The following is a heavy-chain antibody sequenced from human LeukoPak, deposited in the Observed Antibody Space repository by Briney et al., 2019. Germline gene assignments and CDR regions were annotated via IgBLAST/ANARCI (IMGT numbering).Heavy chain of an antibody. CDR3: ARERITMVRGVHRPYYFDY. V-gene: IGHV4-34*01. CDR1: GGSFSGYY. CDR2: INHSGST. D-gene: IGHD3-10*01. J-gene: IGHJ4*02. Sequence: PSETLSLTCAVYGGSFSGYYWSWIRQPPGKGLEWIGEINHSGSTNYNPSLKSRVTISVDTSKNQFSLKLSSVTAADTAVYYCARERITMVRGVHRPYYFDYWGQGTLVTVSS.